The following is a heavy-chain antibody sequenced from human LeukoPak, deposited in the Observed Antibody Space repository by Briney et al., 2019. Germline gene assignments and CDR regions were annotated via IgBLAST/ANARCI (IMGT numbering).Heavy chain of an antibody. CDR2: ISYDGSNK. D-gene: IGHD3-10*01. V-gene: IGHV3-30*01. J-gene: IGHJ4*02. Sequence: GGSLRLSCAASGFSFSSYAMHWVRQAPGKGLEWVAVISYDGSNKYYADSVKGRFTISRDNSKNTLYLQMNSLRAEDTAVYYCARRGYFDYWGQGTLVTVSS. CDR1: GFSFSSYA. CDR3: ARRGYFDY.